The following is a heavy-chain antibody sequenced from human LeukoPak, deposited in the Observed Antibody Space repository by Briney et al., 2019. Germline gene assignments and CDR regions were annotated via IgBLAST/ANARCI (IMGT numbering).Heavy chain of an antibody. Sequence: GGSLRLSCAASGVTFSRYGMHWVRQAPGKGLEWVAVIWYDGSNKHYVDSVKGRFTISRDNSKNTLYLQMNSLRAEDTAVYYCAKEGPYRGTYYYFDYWGQGTLVTVSS. V-gene: IGHV3-33*06. CDR3: AKEGPYRGTYYYFDY. J-gene: IGHJ4*02. CDR2: IWYDGSNK. D-gene: IGHD3-16*01. CDR1: GVTFSRYG.